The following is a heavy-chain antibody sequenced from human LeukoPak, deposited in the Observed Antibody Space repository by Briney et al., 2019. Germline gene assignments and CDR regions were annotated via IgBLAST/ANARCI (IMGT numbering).Heavy chain of an antibody. Sequence: GGSLRLSCAASGFSFSTYTMNWVRQAPGKGLEWVSAINGRGDSTFYADSVKGRFTISRDNSKNTLYLQMNSLRAEDTAVYYCAKAGDYWGQGTLVTVSS. J-gene: IGHJ4*02. CDR2: INGRGDST. V-gene: IGHV3-23*01. CDR1: GFSFSTYT. CDR3: AKAGDY.